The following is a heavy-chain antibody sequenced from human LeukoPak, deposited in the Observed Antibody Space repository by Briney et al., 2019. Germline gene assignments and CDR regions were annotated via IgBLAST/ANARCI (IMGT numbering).Heavy chain of an antibody. CDR1: GGTFSSYA. D-gene: IGHD3-22*01. CDR2: IIPIFGTA. Sequence: SVKVSCKASGGTFSSYAISWVRQAPGQGLEWMGGIIPIFGTANYAQKFQGRVTITADESTSTAYMELSSLRSEDTAVYYCACYYDSSGYYLDAFDIWGQGTMVTVSS. CDR3: ACYYDSSGYYLDAFDI. J-gene: IGHJ3*02. V-gene: IGHV1-69*13.